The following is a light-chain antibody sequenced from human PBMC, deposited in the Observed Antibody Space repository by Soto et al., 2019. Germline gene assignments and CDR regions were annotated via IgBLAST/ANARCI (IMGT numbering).Light chain of an antibody. CDR3: QSYDSGMRGYV. J-gene: IGLJ1*01. V-gene: IGLV1-40*01. CDR1: TSNIGAVYD. Sequence: QSALAQPPSVSGAPGQRVTISCSGTTSNIGAVYDVHWYRQLPGTAPNLLIIGNTNRPSGVPDRFSGSKSGTSASLAITGLQSEDEGDYYCQSYDSGMRGYVFGSGTKVTVL. CDR2: GNT.